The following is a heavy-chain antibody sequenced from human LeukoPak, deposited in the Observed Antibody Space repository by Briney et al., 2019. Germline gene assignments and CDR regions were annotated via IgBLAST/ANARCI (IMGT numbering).Heavy chain of an antibody. CDR2: ISYDGSNK. Sequence: GRSLRLSCAASGFTFSSYALHWVRQAPGKGLEWVAVISYDGSNKYYADSVKGRFTTSRDNSKNTLYLQMNSLRAEDTAVYYCARDKLGGYYYYGMDVWGKGTTVTVSS. J-gene: IGHJ6*04. CDR1: GFTFSSYA. D-gene: IGHD7-27*01. V-gene: IGHV3-30*04. CDR3: ARDKLGGYYYYGMDV.